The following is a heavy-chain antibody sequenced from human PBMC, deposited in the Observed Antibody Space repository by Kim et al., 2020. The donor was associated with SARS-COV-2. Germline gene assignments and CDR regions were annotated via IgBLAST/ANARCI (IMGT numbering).Heavy chain of an antibody. CDR3: ARDLRLLWFGETGDAFDI. V-gene: IGHV1-46*01. D-gene: IGHD3-10*01. J-gene: IGHJ3*02. CDR1: GYTFTSYY. CDR2: INPSGGST. Sequence: ASVKVSCKASGYTFTSYYMHWVRQAPGQGLEWMGIINPSGGSTSYAQKFQGRVTMTRDTSTSTVYMELSSLRSEDTAVYYCARDLRLLWFGETGDAFDIWGQGTMVTVSS.